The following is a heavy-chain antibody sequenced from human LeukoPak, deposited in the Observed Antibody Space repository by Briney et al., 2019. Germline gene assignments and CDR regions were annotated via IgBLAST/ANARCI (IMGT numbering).Heavy chain of an antibody. J-gene: IGHJ4*02. Sequence: SQTLSLTCAISGDSVSSNSAAWNWIRQSPSRGLEWLGRTYYRSKWYNDYAVSVKSRITINPDTSKNQFSLQLNSVTPEDTAVYYCARENWDRIAARRGMATYFDYWGQGTLVTVSS. D-gene: IGHD6-6*01. CDR3: ARENWDRIAARRGMATYFDY. V-gene: IGHV6-1*01. CDR1: GDSVSSNSAA. CDR2: TYYRSKWYN.